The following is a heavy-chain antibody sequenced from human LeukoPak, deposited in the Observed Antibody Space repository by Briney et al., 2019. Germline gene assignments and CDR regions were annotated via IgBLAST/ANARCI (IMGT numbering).Heavy chain of an antibody. V-gene: IGHV3-7*01. J-gene: IGHJ3*01. CDR3: ARDWLAGNPYHAFDL. D-gene: IGHD3-22*01. Sequence: GGSLRLSCAASGFTFSSYWMSWVRQAPGKGLECVANIKEDGSEEYYVDSVKGRFSISRDNAKNSLYLQMNSLRAEDTAAYYCARDWLAGNPYHAFDLWGKGTTVTVSS. CDR2: IKEDGSEE. CDR1: GFTFSSYW.